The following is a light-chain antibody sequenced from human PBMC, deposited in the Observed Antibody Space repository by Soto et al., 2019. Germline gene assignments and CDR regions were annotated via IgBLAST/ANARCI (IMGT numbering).Light chain of an antibody. CDR2: GAS. J-gene: IGKJ1*01. Sequence: EIVFTQSPGTLSLSPGERATLSCRASQSVSTNYVAWYQQKPGQAPRLLIYGASSRASGIPDRFRGSGSGTDFTLTINRLEPEDFAVYYCQDYGTSWTFGQGTKVDIK. CDR3: QDYGTSWT. CDR1: QSVSTNY. V-gene: IGKV3-20*01.